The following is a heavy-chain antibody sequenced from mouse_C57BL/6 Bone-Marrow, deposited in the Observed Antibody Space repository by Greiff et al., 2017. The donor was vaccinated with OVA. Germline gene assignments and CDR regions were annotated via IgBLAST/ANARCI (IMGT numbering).Heavy chain of an antibody. CDR3: ATGGKGFDY. Sequence: VQLQESGPGLVAPSQCLSITCTVSGFSLTSYGVSWVRQPPGKGLEWLGVIWGDGSTNYHSALISRLSISNDNSKSKVFLKLNSLQTDDTATYYCATGGKGFDYWGQGTTLTVSS. V-gene: IGHV2-3*01. CDR2: IWGDGST. J-gene: IGHJ2*01. CDR1: GFSLTSYG. D-gene: IGHD1-3*01.